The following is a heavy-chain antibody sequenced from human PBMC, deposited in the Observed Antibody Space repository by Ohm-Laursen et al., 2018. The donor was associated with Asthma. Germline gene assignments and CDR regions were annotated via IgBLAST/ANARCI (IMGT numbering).Heavy chain of an antibody. Sequence: SETLSLTCTVSGGSISSYYWSWIRQPPGKGLEWIGYIYYSGSTNYNPSLKSRVTISVNTSKNQFSLKLSSVTAADTAVYYCARESGSSSSRYFDLWGRGTLVTVSS. CDR1: GGSISSYY. V-gene: IGHV4-59*01. J-gene: IGHJ2*01. CDR2: IYYSGST. CDR3: ARESGSSSSRYFDL. D-gene: IGHD6-6*01.